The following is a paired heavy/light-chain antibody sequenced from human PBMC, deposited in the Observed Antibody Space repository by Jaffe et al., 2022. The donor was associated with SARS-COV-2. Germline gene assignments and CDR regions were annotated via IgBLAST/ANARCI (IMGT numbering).Light chain of an antibody. J-gene: IGKJ2*01. CDR2: AAS. CDR3: QQSYSTVYT. Sequence: DIQMTQSPSSLSASVGDRVTITCRASQSISSYLNWYQQKPGKAPKLLIYAASSLQSGVPSRFSGSGSGTDFTLTISSLQPEDFATYYCQQSYSTVYTFGQGTKLEIK. V-gene: IGKV1-39*01. CDR1: QSISSY.
Heavy chain of an antibody. CDR2: INPNSGGT. Sequence: QVQLVQSGAEVKKPGASVKVSCKASGYTFTGYYMHWVRQAPGQGLEWMGRINPNSGGTNYAQKFQGRVTMTRDTSISTAYMELSRLRSDDTAVYYCARDREMGNIAVAGEGDYYYYGMDVWGQGTTVTVSS. CDR1: GYTFTGYY. J-gene: IGHJ6*02. D-gene: IGHD6-19*01. CDR3: ARDREMGNIAVAGEGDYYYYGMDV. V-gene: IGHV1-2*06.